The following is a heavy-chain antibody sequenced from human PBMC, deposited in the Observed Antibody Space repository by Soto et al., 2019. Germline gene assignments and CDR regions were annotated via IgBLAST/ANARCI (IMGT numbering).Heavy chain of an antibody. CDR2: IYYSAST. J-gene: IGHJ4*02. CDR1: TFSISGYY. V-gene: IGHV4-59*08. D-gene: IGHD6-13*01. CDR3: ATMYSSSWYYFDY. Sequence: SDTLALTGTLSTFSISGYYWSWIRQPPGKGLEWIGYIYYSASTSYHPSLKSRVTISLDTSKTQFSLKLRSVTAADTAVYYCATMYSSSWYYFDYWAQGTLVTVSS.